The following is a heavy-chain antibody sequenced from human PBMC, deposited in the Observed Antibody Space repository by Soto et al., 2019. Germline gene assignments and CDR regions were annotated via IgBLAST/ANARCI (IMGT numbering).Heavy chain of an antibody. CDR1: GYTFTSYG. J-gene: IGHJ4*02. Sequence: QVQLVQSGAEVKKPGASVKVFCKASGYTFTSYGISWVRQAPGQGLEWMGWISAYNGNTNYAQKLQGRVTMTTDTSTSTSYMELRSLRSDDTAVHYCARVPTFIAVAGIDYWGQGTLVTVSS. V-gene: IGHV1-18*04. CDR2: ISAYNGNT. CDR3: ARVPTFIAVAGIDY. D-gene: IGHD6-19*01.